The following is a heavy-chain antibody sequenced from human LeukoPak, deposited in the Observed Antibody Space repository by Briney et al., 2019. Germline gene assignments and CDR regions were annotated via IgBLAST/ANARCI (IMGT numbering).Heavy chain of an antibody. D-gene: IGHD5-24*01. J-gene: IGHJ3*02. CDR1: GGSISSNIYY. V-gene: IGHV4-39*01. CDR2: IYYSGST. CDR3: ARHRDGSRDGYFLAFDI. Sequence: SETLSLTCTVSGGSISSNIYYWGWIRQPPGKGLEWIGSIYYSGSTYYNPSLKSRVTISVDTSKNQFSLKLSSVTAADTAVYYCARHRDGSRDGYFLAFDIWGQGTMVTVSS.